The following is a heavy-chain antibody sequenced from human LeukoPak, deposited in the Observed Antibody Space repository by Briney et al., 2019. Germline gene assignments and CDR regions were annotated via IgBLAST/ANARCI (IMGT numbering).Heavy chain of an antibody. CDR1: GFTFDNYA. Sequence: PGGSLRLSCAASGFTFDNYAMTWVRQAPGKGLEWVSAISDGAGRTYYADSVKGRFTISRDNSKSTLYLQMNSLRAEDTAVYYCAKDVCNGAGCYFFDYWGQGTLVTVSS. J-gene: IGHJ4*02. D-gene: IGHD2-15*01. CDR2: ISDGAGRT. V-gene: IGHV3-23*01. CDR3: AKDVCNGAGCYFFDY.